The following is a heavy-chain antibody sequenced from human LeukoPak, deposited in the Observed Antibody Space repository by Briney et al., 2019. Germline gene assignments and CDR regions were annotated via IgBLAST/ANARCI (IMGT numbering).Heavy chain of an antibody. V-gene: IGHV4-34*08. CDR3: GRNITAGWFDP. Sequence: KSSETLSLTSGLDGGTFHDYYWEWIRQSPGKGLEWIGQIYYSGSTNYNPSLKSRVTISVDTSKNQFSLKLNSVTAADTAVYYCGRNITAGWFDPCGQGTLVTVSS. D-gene: IGHD1-20*01. CDR1: GGTFHDYY. J-gene: IGHJ5*02. CDR2: IYYSGST.